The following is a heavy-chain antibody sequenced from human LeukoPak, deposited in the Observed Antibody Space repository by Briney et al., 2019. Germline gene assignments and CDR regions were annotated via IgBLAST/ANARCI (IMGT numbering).Heavy chain of an antibody. V-gene: IGHV3-7*01. CDR2: IKQDGSEK. D-gene: IGHD3-22*01. CDR1: GFTFSNYW. CDR3: AREGFAYYYDSYGYSRRMDDACDI. Sequence: LAGGSLRLSCAASGFTFSNYWMSWVRQAPGKGLEWVANIKQDGSEKYYVDSVKGRFTISRDSAKNSLFLQMNSLRAEDTAVYYCAREGFAYYYDSYGYSRRMDDACDIWGQGTMVTVSS. J-gene: IGHJ3*02.